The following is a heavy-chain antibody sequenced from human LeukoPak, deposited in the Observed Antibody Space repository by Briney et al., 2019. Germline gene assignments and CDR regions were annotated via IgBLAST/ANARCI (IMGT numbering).Heavy chain of an antibody. J-gene: IGHJ6*04. V-gene: IGHV3-7*01. CDR2: TKKDGGEK. Sequence: GGSLRLSCAAAGFTFSSNWMSWVRQAPGKGLEWVANTKKDGGEKYYVGSVKGRFTVSRDNAENSLYLQMNSLRAEDTAVYYCAREWNYYGSGIMDVWGKGTTVTVSS. CDR1: GFTFSSNW. CDR3: AREWNYYGSGIMDV. D-gene: IGHD3-10*01.